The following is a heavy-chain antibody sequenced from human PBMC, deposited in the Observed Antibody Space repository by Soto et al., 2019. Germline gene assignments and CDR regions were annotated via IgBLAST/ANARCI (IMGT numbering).Heavy chain of an antibody. J-gene: IGHJ5*02. D-gene: IGHD1-1*01. CDR3: ARIRRQQYNSWFDP. Sequence: PGESLKISCKGSGYSFTSHWIGWVRQMPGKGLEWMGIIYPGDSDTRYSPSFQGQVTISADKSISTAYLQWISLKASDTAMYYCARIRRQQYNSWFDPWGQGTLVTVSS. CDR1: GYSFTSHW. V-gene: IGHV5-51*01. CDR2: IYPGDSDT.